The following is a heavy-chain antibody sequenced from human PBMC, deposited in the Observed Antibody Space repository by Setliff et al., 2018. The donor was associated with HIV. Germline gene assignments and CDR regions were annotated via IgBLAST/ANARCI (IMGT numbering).Heavy chain of an antibody. CDR1: GHTLTSYG. J-gene: IGHJ3*02. CDR3: ARDVSGSYHLDAFDI. CDR2: ISAYNDDT. Sequence: GASVKVSCKASGHTLTSYGISWVRQAPGQGLEWMGWISAYNDDTSYAQKFQGRVTMTTDTSTGTAYMELRSLRSDDTAMYYCARDVSGSYHLDAFDIWGQGTMVTVSS. D-gene: IGHD1-26*01. V-gene: IGHV1-18*01.